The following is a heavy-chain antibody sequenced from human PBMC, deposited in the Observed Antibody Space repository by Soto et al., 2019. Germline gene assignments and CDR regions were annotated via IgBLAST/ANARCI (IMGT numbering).Heavy chain of an antibody. Sequence: PSETLSLTCTVSGGSISSGGYYWSWIRQHPGKGLEWIGYIYYSGSTYYNPPLKSRVTISVDTSKNQFSLKLSSVTAADTAVYFCAREGPFPPPYYYYYMDVWGKGTTVTVSS. CDR3: AREGPFPPPYYYYYMDV. CDR2: IYYSGST. J-gene: IGHJ6*03. CDR1: GGSISSGGYY. V-gene: IGHV4-31*03.